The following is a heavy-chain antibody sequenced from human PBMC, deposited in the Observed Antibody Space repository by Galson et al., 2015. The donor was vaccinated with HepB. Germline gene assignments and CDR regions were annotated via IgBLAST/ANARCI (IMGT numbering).Heavy chain of an antibody. J-gene: IGHJ6*02. CDR3: ARVGRGSSGYYSGMDV. V-gene: IGHV4-34*01. CDR1: GGSFSGYY. CDR2: INHSGST. D-gene: IGHD3-22*01. Sequence: ETLSLTCAVYGGSFSGYYWSWIRQPPGKGLEWIGEINHSGSTNYNPSLKSRVTISVDTSKNQFSLKLSSVTAADTAVYYCARVGRGSSGYYSGMDVWGQGTTVTVSS.